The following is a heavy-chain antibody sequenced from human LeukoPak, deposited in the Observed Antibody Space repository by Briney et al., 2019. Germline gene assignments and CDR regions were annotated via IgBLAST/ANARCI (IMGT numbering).Heavy chain of an antibody. D-gene: IGHD5-18*01. J-gene: IGHJ4*02. CDR3: AKSDLRGYSYGRFDY. CDR1: GFTFSCYA. CDR2: ISWNSGSI. V-gene: IGHV3-9*03. Sequence: PGGSLRLSCAASGFTFSCYAMHWVRQAPGKGLEWVSGISWNSGSIGYADSVKGRFTISRDNAKNSLYLQMNSLRAEDMALYYCAKSDLRGYSYGRFDYWGQGTLVTVPS.